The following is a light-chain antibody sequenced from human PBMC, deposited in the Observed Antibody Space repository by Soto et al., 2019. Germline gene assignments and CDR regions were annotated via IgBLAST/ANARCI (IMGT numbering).Light chain of an antibody. J-gene: IGLJ2*01. Sequence: QSALTQPASVSESPGQSITISCTGTSSDVGGYDYVSWYQQHPDKAPKLVIYDVSDRPAGVSNRFSGSKSGNTASLTISGLQAEDEADYYCMSYTSTTTPVVFGGGTKLTVL. CDR2: DVS. CDR1: SSDVGGYDY. CDR3: MSYTSTTTPVV. V-gene: IGLV2-14*01.